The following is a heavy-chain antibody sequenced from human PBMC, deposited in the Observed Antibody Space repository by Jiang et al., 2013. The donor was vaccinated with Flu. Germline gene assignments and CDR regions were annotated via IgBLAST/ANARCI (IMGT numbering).Heavy chain of an antibody. Sequence: ETLSLTCTVSGGSMSSYYWSWIRQPPGKGLEWIGYIYNSGSTNYNPSLKSRVSISVGTSKNQLSLKLSSVTAADTAVYYCARALLGYCSGASCSHGFAFDYWGQGTLVTVST. J-gene: IGHJ4*02. CDR1: GGSMSSYY. CDR2: IYNSGST. D-gene: IGHD2-15*01. V-gene: IGHV4-59*01. CDR3: ARALLGYCSGASCSHGFAFDY.